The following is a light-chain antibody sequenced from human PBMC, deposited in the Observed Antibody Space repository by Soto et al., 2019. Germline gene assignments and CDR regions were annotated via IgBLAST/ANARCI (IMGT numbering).Light chain of an antibody. CDR2: EVS. V-gene: IGLV2-14*01. Sequence: QSALTQPASVSGSPGQSITISCTGTSSDVGGYNYVSWYQQHPGRAPTLIIYEVSNRPSGVSNRFSGAKSGNTASLAISGLQAEDEADYYCSAYTNGNTLVVFGGGTKLTVL. J-gene: IGLJ2*01. CDR3: SAYTNGNTLVV. CDR1: SSDVGGYNY.